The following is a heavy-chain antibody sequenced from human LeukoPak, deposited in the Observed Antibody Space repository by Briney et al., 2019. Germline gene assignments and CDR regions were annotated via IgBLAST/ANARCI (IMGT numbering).Heavy chain of an antibody. J-gene: IGHJ4*02. V-gene: IGHV4-30-4*01. CDR3: ARENNDYGGKKAFDY. Sequence: TSETLSLTCAVSGGSSRSGDYFWSWIRQPPGKGLEWIGHIHYSGNTYYNPSLKSRVSISVDTSKNQFSLKLSSVTAADTAVYYCARENNDYGGKKAFDYWGQGILVIVSS. D-gene: IGHD4-23*01. CDR1: GGSSRSGDYF. CDR2: IHYSGNT.